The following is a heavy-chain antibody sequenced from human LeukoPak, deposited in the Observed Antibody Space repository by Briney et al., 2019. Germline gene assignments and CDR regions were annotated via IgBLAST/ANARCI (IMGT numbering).Heavy chain of an antibody. J-gene: IGHJ4*02. D-gene: IGHD1-14*01. V-gene: IGHV1-69*01. CDR3: AKDRPAEHFDY. CDR2: IIPIFGTA. Sequence: SVKVSCKASGGTFSIYAISWVRQAPGQGLEWMGGIIPIFGTANYAQKFQGRVTITADESTSTAYMELRSLRSEDTAVYYCAKDRPAEHFDYWGQGTLVTVSS. CDR1: GGTFSIYA.